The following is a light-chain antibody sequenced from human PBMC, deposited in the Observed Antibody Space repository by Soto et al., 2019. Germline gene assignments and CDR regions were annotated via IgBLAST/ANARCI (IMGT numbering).Light chain of an antibody. CDR2: GAS. Sequence: EIVRTQSPGTRYVSPGEIATLSCRASQSITNNLAWYQQKVGQAPRLLIYGASTRATGIPARFRGSGSGTEFTIAISSLESEDVAVYYCQQYNQWLSEMAFGQGTKVEIK. CDR1: QSITNN. V-gene: IGKV3-15*01. CDR3: QQYNQWLSEMA. J-gene: IGKJ1*01.